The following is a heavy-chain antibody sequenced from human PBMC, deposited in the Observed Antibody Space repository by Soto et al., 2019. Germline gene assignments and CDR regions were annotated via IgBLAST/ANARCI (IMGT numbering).Heavy chain of an antibody. J-gene: IGHJ4*02. CDR3: ARVMTKETQLDCFAY. V-gene: IGHV1-3*01. Sequence: QVQLVQSGAEVKKPGASVKVSCKASGYTFTSYAMHWVRQAPGQRLEWMGWINAGNGNTKYSQKFQGRVTITRNTSASTADMELSSMRAKDTAVYYCARVMTKETQLDCFAYWGQGTLVTVSS. D-gene: IGHD4-4*01. CDR2: INAGNGNT. CDR1: GYTFTSYA.